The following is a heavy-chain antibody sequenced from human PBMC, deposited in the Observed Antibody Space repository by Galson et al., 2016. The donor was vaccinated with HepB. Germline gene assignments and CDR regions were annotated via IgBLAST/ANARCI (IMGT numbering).Heavy chain of an antibody. CDR2: IKPDGSEK. CDR1: GFSFSTYW. D-gene: IGHD3/OR15-3a*01. Sequence: SLRLSCAASGFSFSTYWMTWVRQAPGKGLEWVANIKPDGSEKSYVDSVKGRFTISRDNAQNSLSLQMNSLRDEDTAGYYCAALDHGRDVWGQGTTVTVSS. CDR3: AALDHGRDV. J-gene: IGHJ6*02. V-gene: IGHV3-7*01.